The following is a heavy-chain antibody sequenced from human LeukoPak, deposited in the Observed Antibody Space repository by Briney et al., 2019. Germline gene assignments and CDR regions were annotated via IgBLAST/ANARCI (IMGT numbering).Heavy chain of an antibody. V-gene: IGHV4-59*08. Sequence: SETLSLTCTVSGGSISSSYWSWIRQPPGKGLEWIGYIYYSGSTNYNPSFKSRVTISVDTSKNQFSLKLSSVTAADTAVYYCATWGIAVAGTFDYWGQGTLVTVST. J-gene: IGHJ4*02. D-gene: IGHD6-19*01. CDR2: IYYSGST. CDR1: GGSISSSY. CDR3: ATWGIAVAGTFDY.